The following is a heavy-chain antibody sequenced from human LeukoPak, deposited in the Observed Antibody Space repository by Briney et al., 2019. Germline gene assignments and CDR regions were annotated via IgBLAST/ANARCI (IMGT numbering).Heavy chain of an antibody. D-gene: IGHD5-18*01. V-gene: IGHV3-11*01. CDR2: IRSSGSTI. Sequence: PGGSLRLSCAASGFTFSDYYMSWIRQAPGKGLEWVSYIRSSGSTIYYADSVKGRFTISRDNAKNSLYLQMNSLRAEDTAVYYCARDTAMVTGYYYYGMDVWGQGTTVTVSS. CDR3: ARDTAMVTGYYYYGMDV. CDR1: GFTFSDYY. J-gene: IGHJ6*02.